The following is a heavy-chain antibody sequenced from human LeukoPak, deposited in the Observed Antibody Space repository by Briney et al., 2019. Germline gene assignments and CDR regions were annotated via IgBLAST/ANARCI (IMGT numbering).Heavy chain of an antibody. V-gene: IGHV4-30-4*01. CDR3: ARYQPPEENVVVVAATESQTFDY. D-gene: IGHD2-15*01. CDR1: GGSISSGDYC. Sequence: SQTLSLTCTVSGGSISSGDYCWSWIRQPPGKGLEWIGYIYYSGSTYYNPSLKSRVTISVDTSKNQFSLKLSSVTAADTAVYYCARYQPPEENVVVVAATESQTFDYWGQGTLVTVSS. CDR2: IYYSGST. J-gene: IGHJ4*02.